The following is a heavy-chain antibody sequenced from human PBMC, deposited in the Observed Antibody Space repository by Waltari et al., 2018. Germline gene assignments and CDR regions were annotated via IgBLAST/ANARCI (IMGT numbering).Heavy chain of an antibody. Sequence: QVQLQESGPGLVRPSQTLSLTCTVSGGSIRSGDYYWSWIRQPPGKGLEWIGYIDPSGYNHYNPSLRSRITKSVDTSKNQFSLNLKSVTAADTAVYYCARGRYYYLSGPGTSQWYFDLWGRGTLVTVSS. V-gene: IGHV4-30-4*01. CDR2: IDPSGYN. J-gene: IGHJ2*01. D-gene: IGHD3-10*01. CDR1: GGSIRSGDYY. CDR3: ARGRYYYLSGPGTSQWYFDL.